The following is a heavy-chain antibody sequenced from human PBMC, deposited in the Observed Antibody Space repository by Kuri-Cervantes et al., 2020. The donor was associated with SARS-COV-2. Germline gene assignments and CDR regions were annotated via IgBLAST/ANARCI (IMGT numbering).Heavy chain of an antibody. CDR3: ANEASQVDY. D-gene: IGHD5-12*01. CDR1: GCTFSSYG. J-gene: IGHJ4*02. CDR2: IRFEGSNK. Sequence: GESLKTSCAASGCTFSSYGMHWVRQAPGKGLEWVAFIRFEGSNKYYADSVKGRFTISRDNSKNTLYLQMNSLRAEDTAVYYCANEASQVDYWGQGTLVTVSS. V-gene: IGHV3-30*02.